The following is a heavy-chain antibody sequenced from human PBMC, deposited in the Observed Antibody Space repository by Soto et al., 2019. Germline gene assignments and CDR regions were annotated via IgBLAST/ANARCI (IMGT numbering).Heavy chain of an antibody. J-gene: IGHJ4*02. V-gene: IGHV4-59*01. CDR2: IYYSGST. D-gene: IGHD3-10*01. CDR3: ARGEDFGELLFY. CDR1: GGSISSYF. Sequence: SETPSLTCPVSGGSISSYFLGWFRQPPGKGLEWIGYIYYSGSTNYNPSLKSRVTISVDTSKNQFSLKLSSVTAADTAVYYCARGEDFGELLFYWGQGTLVTVSS.